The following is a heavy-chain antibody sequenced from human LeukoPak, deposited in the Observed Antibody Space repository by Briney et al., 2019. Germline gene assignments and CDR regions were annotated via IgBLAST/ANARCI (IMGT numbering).Heavy chain of an antibody. CDR3: ARDEFDSSSYDY. D-gene: IGHD6-6*01. CDR1: GYTFTSYG. V-gene: IGHV1-18*01. CDR2: ISAYNGNT. J-gene: IGHJ4*02. Sequence: ASVKVSCKASGYTFTSYGISWVRQAPGQGLEWMGWISAYNGNTNYAQKLQGRVTMTTDTSTSTAHMELRSLRSDDTAVYYCARDEFDSSSYDYWGQGTLVTVSS.